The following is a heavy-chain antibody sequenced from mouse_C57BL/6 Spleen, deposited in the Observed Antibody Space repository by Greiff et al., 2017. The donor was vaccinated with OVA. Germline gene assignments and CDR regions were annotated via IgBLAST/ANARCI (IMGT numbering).Heavy chain of an antibody. J-gene: IGHJ3*01. CDR1: GFSLTSYG. V-gene: IGHV2-2*01. Sequence: QVQLQQSGPGLVQPSQSLSITCTVSGFSLTSYGVHWVRQSPGKGLEWLGVIWSGGSTDYNAAFISRLSISKDNSKSQVFFKMNSLQADDTAIYYCARREDYSNFAYWGQGTLVTVSA. D-gene: IGHD2-5*01. CDR2: IWSGGST. CDR3: ARREDYSNFAY.